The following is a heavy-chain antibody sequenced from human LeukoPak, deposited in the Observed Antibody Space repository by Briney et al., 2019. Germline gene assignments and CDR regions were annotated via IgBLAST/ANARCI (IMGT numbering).Heavy chain of an antibody. CDR1: GFTFSTYS. D-gene: IGHD1-7*01. J-gene: IGHJ6*03. Sequence: GGSLRLSCAAAGFTFSTYSMNWVRQAPGKGLEWISYISSSSSTIYYAESVKGRFTISRDNAKNSLYLQMNSLRAEDTAVYYCAREGTDYYYYMDVRGKGTTVTVSS. V-gene: IGHV3-48*04. CDR3: AREGTDYYYYMDV. CDR2: ISSSSSTI.